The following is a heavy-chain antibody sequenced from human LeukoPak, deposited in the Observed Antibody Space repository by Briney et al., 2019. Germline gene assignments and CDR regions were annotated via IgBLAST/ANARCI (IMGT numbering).Heavy chain of an antibody. CDR1: GYSISSGYY. Sequence: SETLSLTCTVSGYSISSGYYWGWIRQPPGKGLEWIGSIYHSGNTYYNPSLKSRVTISVDTSKNQLSLKLSSVTAADTAVYYCARHSILGGAIAAPTYYYYYMDVWGKGTTVTVSS. V-gene: IGHV4-38-2*02. CDR2: IYHSGNT. CDR3: ARHSILGGAIAAPTYYYYYMDV. J-gene: IGHJ6*03. D-gene: IGHD6-6*01.